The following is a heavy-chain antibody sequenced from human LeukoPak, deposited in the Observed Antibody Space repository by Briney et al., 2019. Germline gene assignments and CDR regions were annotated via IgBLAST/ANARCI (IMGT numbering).Heavy chain of an antibody. V-gene: IGHV1-2*02. D-gene: IGHD3-22*01. CDR3: ARDGHDSSGYYEDY. CDR2: IRPNSGGT. Sequence: ASVKVSCKASGYTFTDYYIHWVRQAPGQGLEWMGWIRPNSGGTNSAQKFQGRVTMTRDTSVSTTYMELSRLSSDDTAVYYCARDGHDSSGYYEDYWGQGTLVTVSS. CDR1: GYTFTDYY. J-gene: IGHJ4*02.